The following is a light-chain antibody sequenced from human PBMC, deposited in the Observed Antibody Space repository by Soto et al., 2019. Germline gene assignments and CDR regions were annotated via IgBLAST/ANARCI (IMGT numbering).Light chain of an antibody. CDR1: STDIGTYDH. Sequence: QSALTQPASVSGSPGQSITISCTGTSTDIGTYDHVSWYQQYPGKVPQLIIYEVSNRPSGLSSRFSGSKSGNAASLTISGLQVEDEADYYCCSYTTGSTLVFGTGTKATVL. CDR2: EVS. CDR3: CSYTTGSTLV. J-gene: IGLJ1*01. V-gene: IGLV2-14*01.